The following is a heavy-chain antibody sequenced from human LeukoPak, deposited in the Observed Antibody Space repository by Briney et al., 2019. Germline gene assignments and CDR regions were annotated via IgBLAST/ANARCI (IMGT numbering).Heavy chain of an antibody. D-gene: IGHD3-3*01. J-gene: IGHJ6*02. Sequence: QAGGSLRLSCAASGFTFSSYEMNRVRQAPGKGLEWVSYISSSGSTIYYADSVKGRFTISRDNAKNSLYLQMNSLRAEDTAAYYCARLFPIFGVVTPLCGMDVWGQGTTVTVSS. CDR2: ISSSGSTI. V-gene: IGHV3-48*03. CDR1: GFTFSSYE. CDR3: ARLFPIFGVVTPLCGMDV.